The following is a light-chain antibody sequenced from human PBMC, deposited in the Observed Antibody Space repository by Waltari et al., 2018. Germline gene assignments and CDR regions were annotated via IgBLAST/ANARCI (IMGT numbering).Light chain of an antibody. CDR3: QQYNGYPT. CDR2: KAS. Sequence: DIQMTQSPSTLSASVGDRVTITCRASQVISDWLAWHQQKPGKAPKLLIYKASSLESGVPSRFSGSGSGTEFTLTISSLQPDDFATYYCQQYNGYPTFGQGTRVVIK. V-gene: IGKV1-5*03. J-gene: IGKJ1*01. CDR1: QVISDW.